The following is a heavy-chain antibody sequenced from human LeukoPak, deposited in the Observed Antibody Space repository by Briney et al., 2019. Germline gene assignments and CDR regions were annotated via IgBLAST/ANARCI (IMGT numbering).Heavy chain of an antibody. Sequence: GASVKVSCKASGYTFTGYYMHWVRQAPGQGLEWMGWINPNSGGTNYAQKFQGRVTMTRDTSISTAYMELSRLRSDDTAVCYCARGSEVYYDFWSGYHDYWGQGTLVTVSS. CDR1: GYTFTGYY. J-gene: IGHJ4*02. CDR2: INPNSGGT. D-gene: IGHD3-3*01. CDR3: ARGSEVYYDFWSGYHDY. V-gene: IGHV1-2*02.